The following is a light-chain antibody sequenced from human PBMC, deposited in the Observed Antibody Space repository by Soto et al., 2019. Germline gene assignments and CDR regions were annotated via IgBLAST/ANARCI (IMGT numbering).Light chain of an antibody. CDR2: GTD. J-gene: IGLJ3*02. CDR3: VLYLTSGLMV. Sequence: QAVVTQEPSISVSPVGTVTLTCGVNSGSVSTSDYPSWSQQTPGQSPRTLIYGTDTRSSGVPDRFSGSIVGHKAALTITGAQAEDESDYYCVLYLTSGLMVFGGGTKLTVL. CDR1: SGSVSTSDY. V-gene: IGLV8-61*01.